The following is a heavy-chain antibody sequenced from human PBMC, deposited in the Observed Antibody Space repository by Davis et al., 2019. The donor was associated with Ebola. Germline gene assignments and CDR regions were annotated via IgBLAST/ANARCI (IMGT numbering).Heavy chain of an antibody. J-gene: IGHJ4*02. CDR3: ARGLYPWELDY. V-gene: IGHV4-34*01. CDR1: GGSFSGYY. Sequence: SQALSLTCAVYGGSFSGYYWSWIRQPPGKGLEWIGEINHSGSTNYNPSLKSRVTISVDTSKNQFSLKLSSVTAADTAVYYCARGLYPWELDYWGQGTLVTVPS. CDR2: INHSGST. D-gene: IGHD1-1*01.